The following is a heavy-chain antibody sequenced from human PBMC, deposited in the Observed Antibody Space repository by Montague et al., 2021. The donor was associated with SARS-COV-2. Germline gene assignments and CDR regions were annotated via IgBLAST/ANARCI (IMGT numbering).Heavy chain of an antibody. CDR1: GVSISSYY. CDR3: AGYERGGNYASPIYAMDV. CDR2: VHYTGST. D-gene: IGHD4-23*01. J-gene: IGHJ6*02. V-gene: IGHV4-59*04. Sequence: SETLSLTCTVSGVSISSYYWTWIRQPPGKTLEWIGYVHYTGSTNFIPSLKSRVTMSLDTSKNQLSLRLSSVTAADTAVYYCAGYERGGNYASPIYAMDVWGQGTTVTVSS.